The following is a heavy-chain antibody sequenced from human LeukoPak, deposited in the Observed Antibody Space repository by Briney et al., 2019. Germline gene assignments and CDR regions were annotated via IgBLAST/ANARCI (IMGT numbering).Heavy chain of an antibody. CDR2: IYHSGST. J-gene: IGHJ6*02. D-gene: IGHD2-15*01. V-gene: IGHV4-30-2*01. Sequence: SETLSLTCTVSGYSISSGGYSWSWIRQPPGKGLEWIGYIYHSGSTYYNPSLKSRVTISVDRSKNQFSLKLSSVTAADTAVYYCARAYCSGGSCYSEYGMDVWGQGTTVTVSS. CDR1: GYSISSGGYS. CDR3: ARAYCSGGSCYSEYGMDV.